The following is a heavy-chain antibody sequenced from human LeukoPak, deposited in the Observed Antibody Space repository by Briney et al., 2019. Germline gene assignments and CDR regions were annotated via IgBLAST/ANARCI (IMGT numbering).Heavy chain of an antibody. CDR3: ARAMSLYDSSGYSS. Sequence: ASVKVSCKASGGTFSSYAISWVRQAPGQGLEWMGGIIPIFGTANYAQKFQGRVTITADESTCTAYMELSSLRSEDTAVYYCARAMSLYDSSGYSSWGQGTLVTVSS. D-gene: IGHD3-22*01. V-gene: IGHV1-69*13. CDR2: IIPIFGTA. J-gene: IGHJ5*02. CDR1: GGTFSSYA.